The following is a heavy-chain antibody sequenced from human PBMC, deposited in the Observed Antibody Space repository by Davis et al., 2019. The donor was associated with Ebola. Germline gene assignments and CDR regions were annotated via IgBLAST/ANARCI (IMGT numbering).Heavy chain of an antibody. CDR2: IYYSGST. D-gene: IGHD6-13*01. J-gene: IGHJ6*02. CDR3: ARGARNSSWYVSRMGLDV. Sequence: MPSETLSLTCTVSGGSISSYYWTWIRQPPGKGLEWIGYIYYSGSTYYNPSLKSRVTISVDTSKNQFSLKLSSVTAADTAVYYCARGARNSSWYVSRMGLDVWGQGTTVTVSS. V-gene: IGHV4-59*08. CDR1: GGSISSYY.